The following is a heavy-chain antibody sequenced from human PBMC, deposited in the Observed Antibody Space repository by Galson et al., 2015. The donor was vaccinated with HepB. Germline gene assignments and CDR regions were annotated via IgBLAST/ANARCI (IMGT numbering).Heavy chain of an antibody. V-gene: IGHV3-7*03. CDR1: GFSLGSYW. CDR3: ARGFLML. CDR2: IKEDGSDK. D-gene: IGHD2-21*01. Sequence: SLRLSCAASGFSLGSYWMTWVRQAPGKGLELVANIKEDGSDKYYVDSVRGRFTVSRDNTKNSLFLQMDSLRVDDTAVYYCARGFLMLWGQGTLVTVSS. J-gene: IGHJ4*02.